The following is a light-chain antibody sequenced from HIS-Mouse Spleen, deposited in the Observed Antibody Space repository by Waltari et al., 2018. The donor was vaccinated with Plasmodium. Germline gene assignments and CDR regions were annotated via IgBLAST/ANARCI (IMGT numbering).Light chain of an antibody. J-gene: IGKJ3*01. V-gene: IGKV3-15*01. CDR1: QSVSSN. Sequence: EIVMTPSPATLSVSPGERATLSCRASQSVSSNLAWYQQKPGQAPRLLIYGASTRATGIPARFSGSGSGTEFTLTISSLQSEDFAVYYCQQYNNWSFTFGPGTKVDI. CDR2: GAS. CDR3: QQYNNWSFT.